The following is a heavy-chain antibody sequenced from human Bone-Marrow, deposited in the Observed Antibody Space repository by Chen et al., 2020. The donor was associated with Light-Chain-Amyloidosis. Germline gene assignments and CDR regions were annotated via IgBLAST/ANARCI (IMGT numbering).Heavy chain of an antibody. CDR1: GGSISSSSYY. V-gene: IGHV4-39*01. CDR3: ARAGDGSYYYMDV. J-gene: IGHJ6*03. D-gene: IGHD7-27*01. CDR2: IYYSGST. Sequence: QLQLQESGPGLVKPSETLSLTCPVSGGSISSSSYYWGWIRQPPGKGLEWIGSIYYSGSTYYNPSLKSRVTMSVDTSKNQFSLKLSSVTAADTAVYYCARAGDGSYYYMDVWGKGTTVTVSS.